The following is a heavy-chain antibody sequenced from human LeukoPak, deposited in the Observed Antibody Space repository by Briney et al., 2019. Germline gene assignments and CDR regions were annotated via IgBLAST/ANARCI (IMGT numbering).Heavy chain of an antibody. CDR2: IYYSGNT. Sequence: SETLSLTCTVSGGSISSSSFYWGWIRQPPGKGLEWIGAIYYSGNTYYNPSLKSRVTMSVDTSKNEFSLKMRSVTAADTAVYYCARDSLGAGTVGATSGYWGQGILVTVSS. CDR3: ARDSLGAGTVGATSGY. V-gene: IGHV4-39*02. D-gene: IGHD1-26*01. J-gene: IGHJ4*02. CDR1: GGSISSSSFY.